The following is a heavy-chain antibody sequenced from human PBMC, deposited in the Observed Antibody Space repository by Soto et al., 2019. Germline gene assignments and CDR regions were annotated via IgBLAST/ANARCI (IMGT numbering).Heavy chain of an antibody. CDR1: GGTFSSYT. D-gene: IGHD3-22*01. V-gene: IGHV1-69*08. Sequence: QVQLVQSGAEVKKPGSSVKVSCKASGGTFSSYTISWVRQAPGQGLEWMGRIIPILGIANYAQKFQGRVTITAEKSTSTAYMELSSLRSEDTAVYYCARDDYYDSSGYPRGGVDYWGQGTLVTVSS. J-gene: IGHJ4*02. CDR2: IIPILGIA. CDR3: ARDDYYDSSGYPRGGVDY.